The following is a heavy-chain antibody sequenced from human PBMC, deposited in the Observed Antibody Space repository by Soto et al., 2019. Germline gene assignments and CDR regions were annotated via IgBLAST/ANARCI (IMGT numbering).Heavy chain of an antibody. V-gene: IGHV4-30-2*01. J-gene: IGHJ4*02. CDR2: IYDSGST. CDR3: ARGPDYGGDCYSYYRDS. D-gene: IGHD2-21*02. Sequence: QLQLQESGSGLVKPSQTLSLTCAVSGGSISSGGSSWSWIWQPPGKGLGWLGYIYDSGSTYYNPSLKSRVTIPLDRCKNQFSPKLRSVTAADTAVYYCARGPDYGGDCYSYYRDSWAQGTLVTVSS. CDR1: GGSISSGGSS.